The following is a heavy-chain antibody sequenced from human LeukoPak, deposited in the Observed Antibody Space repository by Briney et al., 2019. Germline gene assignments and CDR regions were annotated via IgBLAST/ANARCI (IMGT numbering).Heavy chain of an antibody. CDR1: GFTFSDYH. CDR3: ARDLSGGAGWYFAY. V-gene: IGHV3-11*01. D-gene: IGHD7-27*01. CDR2: ISASGSTI. J-gene: IGHJ4*02. Sequence: GGSLRLSCAASGFTFSDYHMTWIRQAPGKGLEWVSYISASGSTIYYTDSVKGRFTISRDNAKNSLYLQMNSLRAEDTAAYYCARDLSGGAGWYFAYWGQGTLVTVSS.